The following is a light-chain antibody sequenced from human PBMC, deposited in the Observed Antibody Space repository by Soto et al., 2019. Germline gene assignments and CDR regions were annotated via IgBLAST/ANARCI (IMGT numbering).Light chain of an antibody. CDR1: QDISNY. V-gene: IGKV1-33*01. J-gene: IGKJ5*01. CDR3: QQYDNLPSIT. CDR2: DAS. Sequence: DLQMTQSPSSLSASVGDRVTITCQASQDISNYLNWYQQKPGKAPKLLIYDASNLETGVPSRFSGSRSVTDFTFTISSLQPEDIATYYCQQYDNLPSITFGQGTRLEMK.